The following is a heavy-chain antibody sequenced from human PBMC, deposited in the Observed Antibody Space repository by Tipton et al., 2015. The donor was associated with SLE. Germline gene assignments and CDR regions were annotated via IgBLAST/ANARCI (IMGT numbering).Heavy chain of an antibody. V-gene: IGHV3-74*01. Sequence: SLRLSCAASGFTFSSYWMHWVRQAPGKGLVWVSRINSDGSSTSYADSVKGRFTISRDNAKNTLYLQMNSLRAEDTAVYYCARDKIAAAGTLDYWGQGTLVTVSS. J-gene: IGHJ4*02. CDR1: GFTFSSYW. CDR2: INSDGSST. D-gene: IGHD6-13*01. CDR3: ARDKIAAAGTLDY.